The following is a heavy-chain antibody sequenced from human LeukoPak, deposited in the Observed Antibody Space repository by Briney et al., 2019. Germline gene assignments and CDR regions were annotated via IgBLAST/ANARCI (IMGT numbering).Heavy chain of an antibody. J-gene: IGHJ3*02. CDR3: ARDGGGTIFGVVTMGAFDI. CDR1: GGSFINYY. V-gene: IGHV4-59*01. CDR2: IYYSGST. Sequence: SETLSLTCTVSGGSFINYYWSWIRQPPGKGLEWIGYIYYSGSTNYNPSLKSRVTISVDTSKNQFSLKLNSVTAADTAVYYCARDGGGTIFGVVTMGAFDIWGQGTMVTVSS. D-gene: IGHD3-3*01.